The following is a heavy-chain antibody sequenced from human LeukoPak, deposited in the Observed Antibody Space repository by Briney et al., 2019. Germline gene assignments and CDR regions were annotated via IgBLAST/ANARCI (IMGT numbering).Heavy chain of an antibody. V-gene: IGHV3-30*04. CDR3: ARAAPTRTLIGSGADY. D-gene: IGHD3-22*01. Sequence: GRSLRLSCAASGFTFSNYIMHWVRQAPGKGLDWVAVILENGSNQYYADSVKGRFTISRDNSKNTLFLQMNSLRGEDTAMYYCARAAPTRTLIGSGADYWGQGTLVTVSS. J-gene: IGHJ4*02. CDR2: ILENGSNQ. CDR1: GFTFSNYI.